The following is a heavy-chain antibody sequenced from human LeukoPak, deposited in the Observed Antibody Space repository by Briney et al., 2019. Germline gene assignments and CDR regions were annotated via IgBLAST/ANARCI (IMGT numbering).Heavy chain of an antibody. V-gene: IGHV1-18*01. Sequence: GASVKVSRKASGYTFTSYGISWVRQAPGQGLEWMGWISAYNGNTNYAQKFQGRVTMTRDTSISTAYLDLSSLRSDDTAVYYCARDGDYGTGSYYRGCIDSWGQGTPVTVSP. D-gene: IGHD3-10*01. CDR2: ISAYNGNT. CDR1: GYTFTSYG. J-gene: IGHJ4*02. CDR3: ARDGDYGTGSYYRGCIDS.